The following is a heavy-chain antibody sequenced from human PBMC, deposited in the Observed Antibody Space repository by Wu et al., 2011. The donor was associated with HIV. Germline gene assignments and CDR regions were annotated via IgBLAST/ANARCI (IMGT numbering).Heavy chain of an antibody. Sequence: QVQLVQSGAEVKKPGASVKVSCKASGYTFTSYYMHWVRQAPGQGLEWMGIINPSGGSTSYAQKFQGRVTMTRDTSISTAYMELSRLRSDDTAVYYCARGEGKGGGDYWGQGTLVTVSS. D-gene: IGHD1-26*01. CDR3: ARGEGKGGGDY. V-gene: IGHV1-46*01. J-gene: IGHJ4*02. CDR1: GYTFTSYY. CDR2: INPSGGST.